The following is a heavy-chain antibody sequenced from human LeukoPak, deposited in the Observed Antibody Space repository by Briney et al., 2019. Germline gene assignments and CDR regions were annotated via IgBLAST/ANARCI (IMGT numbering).Heavy chain of an antibody. CDR2: IYYSGST. CDR1: GGSISSYY. D-gene: IGHD3-22*01. CDR3: ARDVRSGLGIDY. V-gene: IGHV4-59*01. Sequence: SETLSLTCTVSGGSISSYYWSWIRQPPGKGLEWIGYIYYSGSTNYNPSLKSRVTISVDTSKNQFSLKLSSVTAADTAVYYCARDVRSGLGIDYWGQGTLVTVSS. J-gene: IGHJ4*02.